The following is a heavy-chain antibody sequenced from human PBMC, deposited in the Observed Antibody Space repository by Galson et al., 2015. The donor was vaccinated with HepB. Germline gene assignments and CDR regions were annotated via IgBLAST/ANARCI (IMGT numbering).Heavy chain of an antibody. CDR1: GYSFTSYW. V-gene: IGHV5-51*01. CDR3: ARSLGLYSSGWYEAFDI. CDR2: IYPGDSDT. Sequence: QSGAEVKKPGESLTISCTGSGYSFTSYWIGWVRQMPGKGLEWMGIIYPGDSDTRYSPSFQGQVTISADKSISTAYLQWSSLKASDTAMYYCARSLGLYSSGWYEAFDIWGQGTMVTVSS. J-gene: IGHJ3*02. D-gene: IGHD6-19*01.